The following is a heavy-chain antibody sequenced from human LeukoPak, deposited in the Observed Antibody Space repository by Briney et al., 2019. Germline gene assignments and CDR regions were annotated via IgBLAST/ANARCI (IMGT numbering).Heavy chain of an antibody. CDR3: ARYASSGYYRYYFDY. J-gene: IGHJ4*02. CDR1: GGSISSSSYS. V-gene: IGHV4-39*01. D-gene: IGHD3-22*01. Sequence: SETLSLTCTVSGGSISSSSYSWGWIRQPPGKGLEWIGTICYSGSTYYNPSLKSRVTISEDTSKNQFSLNLSSVTAADTAVYYCARYASSGYYRYYFDYWGQGTLVTVSS. CDR2: ICYSGST.